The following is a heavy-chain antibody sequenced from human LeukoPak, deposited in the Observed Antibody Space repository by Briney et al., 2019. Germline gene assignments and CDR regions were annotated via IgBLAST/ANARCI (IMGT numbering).Heavy chain of an antibody. CDR1: GFTFSRYW. D-gene: IGHD3-10*01. Sequence: GGSLRLSCAASGFTFSRYWMSWVRQAPGKGLEWVANIKQDGSEKYYVDSVKGRFTISRDNAENSLYLQMNSLRAEDMAVYYCATLNLWFGEFYGMDVWGQGTTVTVSS. V-gene: IGHV3-7*01. CDR3: ATLNLWFGEFYGMDV. CDR2: IKQDGSEK. J-gene: IGHJ6*02.